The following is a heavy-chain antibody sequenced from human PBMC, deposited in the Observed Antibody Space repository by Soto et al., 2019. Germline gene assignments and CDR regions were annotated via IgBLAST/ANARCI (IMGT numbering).Heavy chain of an antibody. Sequence: ASVKVSCKASGYTFTGYYMHWVRQAPGQGLEWMGWINPNSGGTNYTQKFQGRVTMTRDTSISTAYMELSRLRSDDTAVYYCASYNWNYYYGMDVWGQGTTVTVSS. CDR2: INPNSGGT. CDR3: ASYNWNYYYGMDV. CDR1: GYTFTGYY. J-gene: IGHJ6*02. V-gene: IGHV1-2*02. D-gene: IGHD1-20*01.